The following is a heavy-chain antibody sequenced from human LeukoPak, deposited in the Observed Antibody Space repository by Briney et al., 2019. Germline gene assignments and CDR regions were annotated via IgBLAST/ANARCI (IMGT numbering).Heavy chain of an antibody. V-gene: IGHV4-4*07. CDR3: ARDLVTVARKWFDP. CDR1: GDSISSYY. CDR2: IYVTGST. Sequence: SETLSLTCIVSGDSISSYYWGWTRQPAGKGLEWIGRIYVTGSTNYNPSLKSRVTMSIDTSKNQFSLKLNSVTAADTAVYYCARDLVTVARKWFDPWGQGILVTVSS. D-gene: IGHD4-23*01. J-gene: IGHJ5*02.